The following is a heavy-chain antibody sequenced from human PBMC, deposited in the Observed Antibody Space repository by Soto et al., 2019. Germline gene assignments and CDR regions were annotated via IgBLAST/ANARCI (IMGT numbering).Heavy chain of an antibody. CDR2: INPNSGGT. J-gene: IGHJ3*02. Sequence: GASVKVSCKASGSTFTGYYMHWVRQAPGQGLEWMGWINPNSGGTNYAQKFQGRVTMTRDTSISTAYMELSRLRPDDTAVYYCARDRVSPFAYSSGWADDAFDIWGQGTMVTVSS. D-gene: IGHD6-19*01. CDR3: ARDRVSPFAYSSGWADDAFDI. CDR1: GSTFTGYY. V-gene: IGHV1-2*02.